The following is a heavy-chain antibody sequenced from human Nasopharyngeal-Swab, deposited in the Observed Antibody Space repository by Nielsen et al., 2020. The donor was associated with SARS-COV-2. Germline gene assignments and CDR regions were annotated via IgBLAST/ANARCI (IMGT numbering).Heavy chain of an antibody. Sequence: GESLKISCAASGFTFSDYYMSWIRQAPGKGLEWVSYISSSGSTIYYADSVKGRFTISRDNAKNSLYLQMNSPRAEDTAVYYCARGLYYYYYYYMDVWGKGTTVTVSS. D-gene: IGHD2-15*01. CDR3: ARGLYYYYYYYMDV. J-gene: IGHJ6*03. V-gene: IGHV3-11*04. CDR2: ISSSGSTI. CDR1: GFTFSDYY.